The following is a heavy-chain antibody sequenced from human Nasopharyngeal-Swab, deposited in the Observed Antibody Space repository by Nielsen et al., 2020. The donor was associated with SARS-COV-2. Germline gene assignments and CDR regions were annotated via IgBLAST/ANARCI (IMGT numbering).Heavy chain of an antibody. CDR2: IYHSGST. D-gene: IGHD3-16*01. V-gene: IGHV4-38-2*02. J-gene: IGHJ3*02. CDR3: ARRAWGADAFDI. Sequence: SETLSLTCTVSGGSISSGYYWGWIRQPPGKGLEWIGSIYHSGSTYYNPSLKSRVTISLDLYKNQFSLRLSSVTAADAAVYYCARRAWGADAFDIWGQGTMVTVSS. CDR1: GGSISSGYY.